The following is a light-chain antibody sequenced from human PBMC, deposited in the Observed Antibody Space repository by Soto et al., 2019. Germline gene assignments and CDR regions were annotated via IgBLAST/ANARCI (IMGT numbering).Light chain of an antibody. Sequence: EILFTQSPATLSLSPGERATLTCRASQSVSRNLAWYQQKPGKAPRLLIYDASNRATGIPARLSGSGSVTDFTLTIRSLEPEDFAVYYCQQRSNWATFGPGTKVDIK. V-gene: IGKV3-11*01. CDR1: QSVSRN. CDR3: QQRSNWAT. CDR2: DAS. J-gene: IGKJ3*01.